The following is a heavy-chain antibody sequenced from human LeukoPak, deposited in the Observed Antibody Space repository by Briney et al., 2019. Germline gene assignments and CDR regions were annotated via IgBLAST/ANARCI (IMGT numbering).Heavy chain of an antibody. CDR3: AKGVGVYTNWFDP. Sequence: GGSLRLSCAASGFTFSNHVMTWVRQAPGKGLEWVSTITGSGGSTCYADSVKGRFTISRDNSKNTLYVQMNSLRAEDTAVYYCAKGVGVYTNWFDPWGQGTLVTVSS. D-gene: IGHD3-10*01. J-gene: IGHJ5*02. CDR1: GFTFSNHV. V-gene: IGHV3-23*01. CDR2: ITGSGGST.